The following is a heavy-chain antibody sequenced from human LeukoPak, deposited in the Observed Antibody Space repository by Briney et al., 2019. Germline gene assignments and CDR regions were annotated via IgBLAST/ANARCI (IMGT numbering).Heavy chain of an antibody. CDR2: INAGNGNT. J-gene: IGHJ6*02. CDR1: GYTFTTYT. D-gene: IGHD3-22*01. Sequence: ASVKVSCKASGYTFTTYTMHWVRQAPGQRLEWMGWINAGNGNTKYSQKFQGRVTITRDTSASTAYMELSSLRSEDTAMYYCARDLGLSSGYAYYYYGMDVWGQGTTVTVSS. CDR3: ARDLGLSSGYAYYYYGMDV. V-gene: IGHV1-3*01.